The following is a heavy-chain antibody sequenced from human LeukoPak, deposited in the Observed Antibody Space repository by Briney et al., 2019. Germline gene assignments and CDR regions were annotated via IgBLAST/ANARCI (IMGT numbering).Heavy chain of an antibody. D-gene: IGHD2-2*01. CDR1: GFTFSDYY. V-gene: IGHV3-11*04. CDR3: ARDCSSTSCYGAYYYGMDV. J-gene: IGHJ6*02. Sequence: PGGSLRLSCAASGFTFSDYYMSWIRQAPGKGLEWVSYISSSGSTIYYADSVKGRFTISRDNAKNSLYLQMNSLRAEDTAVYYCARDCSSTSCYGAYYYGMDVWGQGTTVTVSS. CDR2: ISSSGSTI.